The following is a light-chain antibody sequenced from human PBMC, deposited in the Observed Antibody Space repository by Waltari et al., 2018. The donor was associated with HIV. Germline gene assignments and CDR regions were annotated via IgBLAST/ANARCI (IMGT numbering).Light chain of an antibody. Sequence: SFELTQPPSVSGSPGHTARITCSGDDLPKTYAYWYQQKTGTAPGLIIYKDTERPSGIPERFSGSSSWTTVTLTISGVQAEDEADYYCQSANSRGTSLVFGGGTKLTVL. CDR1: DLPKTY. CDR3: QSANSRGTSLV. CDR2: KDT. J-gene: IGLJ3*02. V-gene: IGLV3-25*03.